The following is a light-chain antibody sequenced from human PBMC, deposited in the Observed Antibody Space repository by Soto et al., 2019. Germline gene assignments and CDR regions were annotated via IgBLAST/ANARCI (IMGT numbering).Light chain of an antibody. CDR2: GAT. J-gene: IGKJ1*01. Sequence: EIVLTRSPGTLTLAPGERATLSCRASQSVSSSYLAWYQQKPGQAPRXXIHGATTRATGIPARFSGSGSGTEFTITISSLQSADDEVYQGQQYNHCPRTFGQGTKVDI. CDR3: QQYNHCPRT. CDR1: QSVSSSY. V-gene: IGKV3-15*01.